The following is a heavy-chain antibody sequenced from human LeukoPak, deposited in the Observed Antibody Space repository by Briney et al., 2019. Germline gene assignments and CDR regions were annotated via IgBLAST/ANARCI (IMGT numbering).Heavy chain of an antibody. V-gene: IGHV1-24*01. J-gene: IGHJ6*02. CDR2: FDPEYGET. D-gene: IGHD5-12*01. CDR1: GYTLTELS. Sequence: ASVKVSCKVSGYTLTELSMHWVRQAPGKGLEWMGGFDPEYGETIYAQKFQGRVTMTEDTSTDTAYMELSSLRSEDTAVYYCAIGAPPGWLRFRYYYYGMDVWGQGTTVTVSS. CDR3: AIGAPPGWLRFRYYYYGMDV.